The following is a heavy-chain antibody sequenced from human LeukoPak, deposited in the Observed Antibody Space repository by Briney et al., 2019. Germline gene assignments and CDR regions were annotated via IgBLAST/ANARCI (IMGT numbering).Heavy chain of an antibody. J-gene: IGHJ5*02. CDR2: INHSGST. CDR1: GGSFSGYY. Sequence: PSETLSLTCAVYGGSFSGYYWSWIRQPPGKGLEWIGEINHSGSTNYNPSLKSRVTISVDTSKNQFSLKLSSVTAADTAVYYCARLGYSYGYYRVGFDHWGQGTLVTVSS. V-gene: IGHV4-34*01. D-gene: IGHD5-18*01. CDR3: ARLGYSYGYYRVGFDH.